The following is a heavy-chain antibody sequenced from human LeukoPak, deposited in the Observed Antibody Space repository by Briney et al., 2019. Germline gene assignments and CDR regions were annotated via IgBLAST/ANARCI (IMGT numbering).Heavy chain of an antibody. CDR1: GFTFSNAW. Sequence: GWSLRLSCAASGFTFSNAWLLWVRQAPGKGLEWVGRIKSQTDGGTTDIAAPVKSRYTISRDDSKNTLYLQMNSLKTEDTAVYYCTTDLRWESQPPDYWGQGTLVTVSS. J-gene: IGHJ4*02. V-gene: IGHV3-15*01. CDR3: TTDLRWESQPPDY. CDR2: IKSQTDGGTT. D-gene: IGHD1-26*01.